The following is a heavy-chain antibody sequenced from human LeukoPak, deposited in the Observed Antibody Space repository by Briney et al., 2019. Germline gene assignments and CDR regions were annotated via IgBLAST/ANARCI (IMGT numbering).Heavy chain of an antibody. V-gene: IGHV1-8*01. Sequence: EASVNVSCKASGYTFTSYDINWVRQATGQGLEWMGWMNPNSGNTGYAQKFQGRVTMTRNTSISTAYMELSSLRSEDTAVYYCARGRAYYDFWSGSRAYYYGMDVWGQGTTVAVSS. CDR3: ARGRAYYDFWSGSRAYYYGMDV. D-gene: IGHD3-3*01. CDR1: GYTFTSYD. J-gene: IGHJ6*02. CDR2: MNPNSGNT.